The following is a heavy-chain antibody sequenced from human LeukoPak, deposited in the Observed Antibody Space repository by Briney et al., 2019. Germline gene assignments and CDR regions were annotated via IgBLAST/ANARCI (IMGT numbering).Heavy chain of an antibody. CDR2: INHSGST. V-gene: IGHV4-34*01. Sequence: PSETLSLTCAVYGGSFSGYYWSWIRQPPGKGLEWIGEINHSGSTNYNPSLKSRVTISVDTSKNQFSLKLSSVAAADTAVYYCATLDYWGQGTLATVSS. CDR3: ATLDY. J-gene: IGHJ4*02. CDR1: GGSFSGYY.